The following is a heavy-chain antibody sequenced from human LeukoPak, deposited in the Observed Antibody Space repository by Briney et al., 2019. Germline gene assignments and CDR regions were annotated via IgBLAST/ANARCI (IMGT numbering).Heavy chain of an antibody. Sequence: PSETLSLTCTVSGGSISSSSYYWGWLRQPPGRGVEWIGSIYYSGSTYYNPSLKSRVTISVDTSKNQFSLKLSSVTAADTAVYYCARDYDSSGYYYVPNYNWFDPWGQGTLVTVSS. D-gene: IGHD3-22*01. CDR3: ARDYDSSGYYYVPNYNWFDP. J-gene: IGHJ5*02. CDR2: IYYSGST. V-gene: IGHV4-39*07. CDR1: GGSISSSSYY.